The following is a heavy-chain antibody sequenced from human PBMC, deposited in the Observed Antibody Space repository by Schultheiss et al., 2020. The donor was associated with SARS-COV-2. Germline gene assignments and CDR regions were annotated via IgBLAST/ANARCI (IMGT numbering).Heavy chain of an antibody. D-gene: IGHD2-21*01. CDR3: ARDRAIGEHFDY. CDR2: ISGNGGST. Sequence: GGSLRLSCSASGFTFSRYGMHWVRQAPGKGLEYVSTISGNGGSTYYADSVKGRFTISRDNSKNTLYLQMNSLRAEDTAVYYCARDRAIGEHFDYWGQGTLVTVSS. V-gene: IGHV3-64*04. CDR1: GFTFSRYG. J-gene: IGHJ4*02.